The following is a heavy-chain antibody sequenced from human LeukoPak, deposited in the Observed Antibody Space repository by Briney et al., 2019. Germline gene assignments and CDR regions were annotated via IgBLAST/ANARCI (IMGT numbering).Heavy chain of an antibody. CDR3: ARGYCSSTSCPYYFDF. J-gene: IGHJ4*02. CDR2: ISSIGGST. D-gene: IGHD2-2*01. V-gene: IGHV3-64*01. CDR1: VFTFTSYA. Sequence: PGGSLRLSCAASVFTFTSYAMHWVRDAPGKGLEYVSDISSIGGSTYYANSVKGRFTISRDNSKNTLYLQMGSLRAEDMAVYYCARGYCSSTSCPYYFDFWGQGTLVTVSS.